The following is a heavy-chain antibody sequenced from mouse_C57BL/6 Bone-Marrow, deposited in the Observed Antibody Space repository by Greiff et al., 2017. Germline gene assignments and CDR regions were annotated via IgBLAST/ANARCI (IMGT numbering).Heavy chain of an antibody. Sequence: QVQLQQPGAELVRPGSSVKLSCKASGYTFTSYWMDWVKQRPGQGLEWIGNIYPSDSETHYNQKFKDKATLTVDKSSSTAYMQLSSLTSEDSAVYYCARWVGGYAMDYWGQGTSVTVSS. J-gene: IGHJ4*01. CDR1: GYTFTSYW. CDR2: IYPSDSET. V-gene: IGHV1-61*01. D-gene: IGHD1-1*02. CDR3: ARWVGGYAMDY.